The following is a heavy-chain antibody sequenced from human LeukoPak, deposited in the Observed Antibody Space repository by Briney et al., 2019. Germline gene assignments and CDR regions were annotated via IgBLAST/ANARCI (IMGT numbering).Heavy chain of an antibody. V-gene: IGHV3-66*01. D-gene: IGHD3-10*01. Sequence: GGSLRLSCAASGFTVSSNYMSWVRQAPGKGLEWVSVIYSGGSTYYADSVKGRFTISRDNSKNTLYLQMNSLRAEDTAVYYCARDGRGYGSGDVFDIWAKGQWSPSLQ. CDR1: GFTVSSNY. CDR2: IYSGGST. J-gene: IGHJ3*02. CDR3: ARDGRGYGSGDVFDI.